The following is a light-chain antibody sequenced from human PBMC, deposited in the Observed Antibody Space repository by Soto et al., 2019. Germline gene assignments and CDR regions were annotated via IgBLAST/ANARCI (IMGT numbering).Light chain of an antibody. CDR3: QQYASSPYT. CDR1: QSISSSY. CDR2: GAS. J-gene: IGKJ2*01. V-gene: IGKV3-20*01. Sequence: EIVLTQSPGTLSLSPGERAALSCRASQSISSSYLAWYQQEPGQAPRLLIYGASRRATGIPDRFSGRESGTDFTLTITTLEPEDSAVYFCQQYASSPYTFGQGTKVDIK.